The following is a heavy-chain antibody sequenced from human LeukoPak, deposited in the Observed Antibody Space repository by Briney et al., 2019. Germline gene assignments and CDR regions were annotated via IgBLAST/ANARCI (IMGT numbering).Heavy chain of an antibody. CDR2: IRSKAYGGTT. Sequence: GRSLRLSCTASGFTFGDYAMSWFRQAPGKGLGWVGFIRSKAYGGTTEYAASVKGRFTISRDDSKSIAYLQMNSLKTEDTAVYYCTRPPRAVGAPGAFDIWGQGTMVTVSS. CDR3: TRPPRAVGAPGAFDI. CDR1: GFTFGDYA. D-gene: IGHD1-26*01. V-gene: IGHV3-49*03. J-gene: IGHJ3*02.